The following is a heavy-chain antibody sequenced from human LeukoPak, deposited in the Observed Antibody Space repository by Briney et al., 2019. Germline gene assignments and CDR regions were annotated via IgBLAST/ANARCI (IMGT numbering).Heavy chain of an antibody. V-gene: IGHV4-34*01. CDR2: INHSGST. Sequence: SETRSLTCAVYGGSFSGYYWSWIRQPPGKGLEWIGKINHSGSTNYNPSLKSRVTISIDTSKNQFSLKLSSVTAADTAVYYCARGYAFDIWGQGTMVTVSS. CDR3: ARGYAFDI. CDR1: GGSFSGYY. J-gene: IGHJ3*02.